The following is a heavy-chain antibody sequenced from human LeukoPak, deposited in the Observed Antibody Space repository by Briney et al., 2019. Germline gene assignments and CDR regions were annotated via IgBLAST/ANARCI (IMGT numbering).Heavy chain of an antibody. CDR2: INAGNGNT. Sequence: ASVKVSCKASGYTFTSYAMHWVRQAPGQRLEWMGWINAGNGNTKYSQKFQGRVTITGDTSASTAYMELSSLRSEDTAVYYCARDTPILGIVGAKPFDYWGQGTLVTVSS. J-gene: IGHJ4*02. CDR3: ARDTPILGIVGAKPFDY. V-gene: IGHV1-3*01. CDR1: GYTFTSYA. D-gene: IGHD1-26*01.